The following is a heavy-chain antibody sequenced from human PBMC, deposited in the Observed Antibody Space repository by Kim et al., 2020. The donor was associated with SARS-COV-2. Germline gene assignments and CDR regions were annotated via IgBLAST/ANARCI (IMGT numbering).Heavy chain of an antibody. Sequence: NDNPPPKCLITITEDTSKNQFSLNVSSVTAADTAVYYCARHASALGYFDYWGQGTLVTVSS. CDR3: ARHASALGYFDY. J-gene: IGHJ4*02. V-gene: IGHV4-59*08. D-gene: IGHD3-16*01.